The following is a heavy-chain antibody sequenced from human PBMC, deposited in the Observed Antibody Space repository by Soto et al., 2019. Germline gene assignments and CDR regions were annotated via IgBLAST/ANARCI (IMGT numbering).Heavy chain of an antibody. Sequence: GASVKVSCKASGYTFTSYDINWVRQATGQGLEWMGWMNPNSGNTGYAQKFQGRVTMTRNTSISTAYMELSSLRSEDTAVYYCARDLFTANSGPLYYYYGMDVWGQGTTVTVSS. D-gene: IGHD5-12*01. V-gene: IGHV1-8*01. J-gene: IGHJ6*02. CDR1: GYTFTSYD. CDR3: ARDLFTANSGPLYYYYGMDV. CDR2: MNPNSGNT.